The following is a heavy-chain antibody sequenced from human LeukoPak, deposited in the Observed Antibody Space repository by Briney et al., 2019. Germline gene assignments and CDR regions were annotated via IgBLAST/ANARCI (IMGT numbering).Heavy chain of an antibody. CDR1: GFTFSSYG. CDR3: AKDASSSWRWGAFDI. D-gene: IGHD6-13*01. V-gene: IGHV3-48*01. Sequence: GGSLRLSCAASGFTFSSYGMTWVRQAPGKGLEWVSYISSSSSTIYYADSVKGRFTISRDNSKNTLYLQMNSLRAEDTAVYYCAKDASSSWRWGAFDIWGQGTMVTVSS. CDR2: ISSSSSTI. J-gene: IGHJ3*02.